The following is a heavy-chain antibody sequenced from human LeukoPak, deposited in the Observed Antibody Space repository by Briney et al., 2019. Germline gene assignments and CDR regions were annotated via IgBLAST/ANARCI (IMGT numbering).Heavy chain of an antibody. Sequence: GGSLRLSCAASGFTFSDYWMHWVRQAPGKGLVWVSRINTDGTFIRHADSVQGRFTISSDAAKNTLFLQMNSLRAEDTAVYYCAREARVGGALQYWGQGVLVTVSA. CDR3: AREARVGGALQY. CDR1: GFTFSDYW. D-gene: IGHD1-26*01. V-gene: IGHV3-74*01. CDR2: INTDGTFI. J-gene: IGHJ4*02.